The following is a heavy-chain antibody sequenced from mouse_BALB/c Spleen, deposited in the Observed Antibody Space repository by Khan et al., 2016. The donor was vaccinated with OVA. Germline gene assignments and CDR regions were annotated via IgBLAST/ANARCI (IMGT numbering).Heavy chain of an antibody. V-gene: IGHV1-5*01. CDR3: TRRNWDVAWFAY. CDR1: GYTFTSYW. J-gene: IGHJ3*01. CDR2: IYPGNTDT. D-gene: IGHD4-1*01. Sequence: VQLKQSGTVLARPGASVKMSCKASGYTFTSYWMHWVKQRPGQGREGIGDIYPGNTDTTYNQKFKGKAKLTAVTSTSTAYMELSSLTNEDSAVYYCTRRNWDVAWFAYWGQGTLVTVSA.